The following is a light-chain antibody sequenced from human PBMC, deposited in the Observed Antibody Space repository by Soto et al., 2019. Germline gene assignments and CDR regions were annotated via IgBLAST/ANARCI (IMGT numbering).Light chain of an antibody. CDR3: CSYAGSNTHVV. Sequence: QSALTQPRSVSGSPGQSVTISCTGTSSDVGAYNCVSWYQQHPGKAPRLMIYDVTKRPSGVPDRFSGSKSGGTASLTISGLQAEDEADYYCCSYAGSNTHVVFGGGTKLTVL. V-gene: IGLV2-11*01. CDR2: DVT. CDR1: SSDVGAYNC. J-gene: IGLJ2*01.